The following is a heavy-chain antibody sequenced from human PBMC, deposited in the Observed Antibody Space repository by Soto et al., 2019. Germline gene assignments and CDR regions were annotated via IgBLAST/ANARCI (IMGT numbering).Heavy chain of an antibody. J-gene: IGHJ4*02. CDR2: IYWDGDK. V-gene: IGHV2-5*02. CDR3: ARRRDGTYALDY. CDR1: GFSLSTNGVG. D-gene: IGHD1-26*01. Sequence: QITLKESGPTLVKPTQTLTLTCTFSGFSLSTNGVGVGWIRQPPGKALEWLALIYWDGDKRYSPSLRSRLTLPQDTSKNQVVLTMTNMDPVDTATYYCARRRDGTYALDYWGQGTLVTVAS.